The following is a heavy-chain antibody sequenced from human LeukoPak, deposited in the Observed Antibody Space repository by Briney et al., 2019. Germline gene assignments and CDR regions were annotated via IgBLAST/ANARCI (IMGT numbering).Heavy chain of an antibody. CDR3: ARVGPPPINIFDY. V-gene: IGHV3-21*01. CDR1: GFAFSSSS. Sequence: KPGGSLRRSCAASGFAFSSSSMNWVRQAPGQGLAWVSSISSSSSYIYYADSVKGRFTISRDNAKNSLYLQMNSLRAEDTAVYYCARVGPPPINIFDYWGQGTLVTVSS. J-gene: IGHJ4*02. D-gene: IGHD1-14*01. CDR2: ISSSSSYI.